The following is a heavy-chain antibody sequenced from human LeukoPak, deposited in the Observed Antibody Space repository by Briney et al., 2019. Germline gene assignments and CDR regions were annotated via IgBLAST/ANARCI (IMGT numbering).Heavy chain of an antibody. CDR1: GYTFTSYG. V-gene: IGHV1-18*01. D-gene: IGHD3-22*01. Sequence: ASVKVSCKTSGYTFTSYGISWVRQAPGQGPEWMGWISAYNGNTNYAQNLQGRVTMATDTSTSTAYMELRSLRSDDTAVYYCARSHYYDSSGYHLIGFKYWGQGTLVTVSS. CDR3: ARSHYYDSSGYHLIGFKY. J-gene: IGHJ4*02. CDR2: ISAYNGNT.